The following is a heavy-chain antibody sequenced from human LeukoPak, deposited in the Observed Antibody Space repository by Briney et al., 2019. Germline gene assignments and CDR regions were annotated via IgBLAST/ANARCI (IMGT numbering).Heavy chain of an antibody. D-gene: IGHD2-21*02. V-gene: IGHV3-48*03. CDR3: ARGGKVTVFDY. CDR1: GFTFSSFE. J-gene: IGHJ4*02. CDR2: ISSASGSL. Sequence: PGGSLRLXCATSGFTFSSFEMNWDRQAPGKGLEWISYISSASGSLYYADSVKGRFTISRDNAKKSLYLQMNSLRADDTAIYYCARGGKVTVFDYWGQGILVTVSS.